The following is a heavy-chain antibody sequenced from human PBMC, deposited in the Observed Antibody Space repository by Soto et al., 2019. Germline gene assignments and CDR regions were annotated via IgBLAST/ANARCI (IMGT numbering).Heavy chain of an antibody. CDR2: ISAYNGNT. CDR1: GYTFSSYG. V-gene: IGHV1-18*01. J-gene: IGHJ4*02. CDR3: AKDCSCYGRWFDSFDN. Sequence: GASVKVSCKTSGYTFSSYGISWVRQAPGQGLELLGCISAYNGNTNYAQNVQDRVTVTRDTSTSTAYMEFRSLRSDDTAMYYSAKDCSCYGRWFDSFDNWGQGTLVTVSS. D-gene: IGHD3-22*01.